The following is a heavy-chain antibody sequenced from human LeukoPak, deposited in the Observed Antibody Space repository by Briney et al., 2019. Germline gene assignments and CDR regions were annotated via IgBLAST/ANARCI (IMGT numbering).Heavy chain of an antibody. V-gene: IGHV4-4*07. D-gene: IGHD6-13*01. CDR3: ARLTRTTAAGSIPFDY. CDR2: IYTSGST. CDR1: GGSISSYY. Sequence: SETLSLTCTVSGGSISSYYWSWIRQPAGKGLEWIGRIYTSGSTNYNPSLKSRVTMSVDTSKNQFSLRLSSVTAADTAVYYCARLTRTTAAGSIPFDYWGQGTLVIVSS. J-gene: IGHJ4*02.